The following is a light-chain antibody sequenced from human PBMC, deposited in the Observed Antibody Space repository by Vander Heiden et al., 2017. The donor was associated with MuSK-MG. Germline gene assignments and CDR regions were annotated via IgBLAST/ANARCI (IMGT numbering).Light chain of an antibody. CDR2: DVS. V-gene: IGLV2-14*03. CDR3: SSDTSSSTGV. CDR1: SSDVGGYNY. Sequence: QSALTQPASVSGSPGPSVTISCTGTSSDVGGYNYVSWYQQHPGKAPKLMIYDVSKRPAGVSNRFSGSKSGNTASLTLSGLQAEDEADYYCSSDTSSSTGVFGGGTKLTVL. J-gene: IGLJ2*01.